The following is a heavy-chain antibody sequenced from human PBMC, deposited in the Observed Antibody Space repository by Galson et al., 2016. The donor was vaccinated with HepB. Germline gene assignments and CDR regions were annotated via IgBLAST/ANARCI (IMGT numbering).Heavy chain of an antibody. V-gene: IGHV3-13*01. CDR2: IGSTGDT. Sequence: SLRLSCAASGFTFSNYDMHWVRQVTGKGLEWVSAIGSTGDTYYLDSVQGRFTISRENAKNSFYLQISSLRAGDTAVYYCTREVRKNGMDVWGQGTTVTVAS. J-gene: IGHJ6*02. CDR1: GFTFSNYD. CDR3: TREVRKNGMDV. D-gene: IGHD2-2*01.